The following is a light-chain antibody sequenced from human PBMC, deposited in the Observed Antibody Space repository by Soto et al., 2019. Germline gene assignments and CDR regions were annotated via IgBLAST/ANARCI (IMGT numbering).Light chain of an antibody. Sequence: QSALTQPASGSGSPGQSITISCTGTSSDVGGYNYVSWYQQHPGKAPKLMIYDVSNRPAGVSNRFSGSKSGNTASLTISGLQAEDEADYYCRSYTSSITQVFGTGTKVTVL. CDR2: DVS. V-gene: IGLV2-14*01. CDR1: SSDVGGYNY. CDR3: RSYTSSITQV. J-gene: IGLJ1*01.